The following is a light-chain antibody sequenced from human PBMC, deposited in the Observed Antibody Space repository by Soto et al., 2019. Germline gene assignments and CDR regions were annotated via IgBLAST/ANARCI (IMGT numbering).Light chain of an antibody. CDR2: DAS. V-gene: IGKV3-11*01. Sequence: EIVLTQYPATLSLSPGERATLSCRASQSVSSYLAWYQQKPGQAPRLLIYDASNRATGIPARFSGSGSGTDCTLTISSLEPEDFAIYYCQQRSNWPPVTFGGGTKVEIK. CDR3: QQRSNWPPVT. J-gene: IGKJ4*01. CDR1: QSVSSY.